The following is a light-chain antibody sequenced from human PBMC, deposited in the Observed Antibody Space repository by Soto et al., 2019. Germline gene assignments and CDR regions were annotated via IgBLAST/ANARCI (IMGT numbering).Light chain of an antibody. Sequence: QSVLTPPPSASGSPGQSVTISCTGTSSDVGGYNFVSWYQQHPGKVPKLMIYEVSKRPSGVPDRFSGSKSGNTASLTVSGLQAEDEADYYCSSYAGSNNMVVFGGGTKLTVL. J-gene: IGLJ2*01. CDR1: SSDVGGYNF. V-gene: IGLV2-8*01. CDR2: EVS. CDR3: SSYAGSNNMVV.